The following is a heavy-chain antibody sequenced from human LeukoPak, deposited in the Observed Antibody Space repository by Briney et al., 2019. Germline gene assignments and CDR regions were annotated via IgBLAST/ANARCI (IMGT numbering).Heavy chain of an antibody. Sequence: GGSLRLSCAASGFTFSSYSMNWVRQAPGKGLEWVSYISSSSGTIYYADSVKGRFTISRDNAKNSLYLQMNSLRAEDTAVYYCATYVLRFLEWRPGGVHYYMDVWGKGTTVTVSS. CDR1: GFTFSSYS. D-gene: IGHD3-3*01. CDR3: ATYVLRFLEWRPGGVHYYMDV. V-gene: IGHV3-48*04. J-gene: IGHJ6*03. CDR2: ISSSSGTI.